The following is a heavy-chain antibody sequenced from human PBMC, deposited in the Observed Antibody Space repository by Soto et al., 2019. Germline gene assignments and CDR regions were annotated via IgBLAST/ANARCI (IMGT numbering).Heavy chain of an antibody. CDR1: Y. V-gene: IGHV4-61*07. CDR2: IYYTGTT. J-gene: IGHJ1*01. CDR3: VRRHPPRSILFPFAPLFQ. Sequence: YWSGCRQPPGKGMEWIGYIYYTGTTNYNPSLKSRVTISVDTSKNQFSLKVKSVTAADTAVYYFVRRHPPRSILFPFAPLFQ. D-gene: IGHD2-2*02.